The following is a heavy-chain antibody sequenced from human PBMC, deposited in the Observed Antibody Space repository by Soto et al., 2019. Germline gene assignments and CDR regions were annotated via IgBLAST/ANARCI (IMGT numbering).Heavy chain of an antibody. CDR1: GGSFSGYY. CDR3: ARAKQQWLVRADAFDI. J-gene: IGHJ3*02. D-gene: IGHD6-19*01. V-gene: IGHV4-34*01. CDR2: INHSGST. Sequence: QVQLQQWGAGLLKPSETLSPTCAVYGGSFSGYYWSWIRQPPGKGLEWIGDINHSGSTNYNPSLKSRVTISVDTSKNQFSLKLSSVTAADTAVYYCARAKQQWLVRADAFDIWGQGTMVTVSS.